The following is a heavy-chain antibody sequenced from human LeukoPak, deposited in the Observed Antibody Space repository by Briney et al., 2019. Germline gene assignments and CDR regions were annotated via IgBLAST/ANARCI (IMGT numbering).Heavy chain of an antibody. CDR2: ISAYNGNT. Sequence: ASVKVSCKASGYTFTSYGISWVRQSPGQGLEWMGWISAYNGNTNYAKKIQGRVTMTTDTSTSTAYMELRSLRSDDTAVYYCARGAGFGSPSSFDYWGQGTLVTVSS. CDR3: ARGAGFGSPSSFDY. CDR1: GYTFTSYG. D-gene: IGHD3-3*01. V-gene: IGHV1-18*01. J-gene: IGHJ4*02.